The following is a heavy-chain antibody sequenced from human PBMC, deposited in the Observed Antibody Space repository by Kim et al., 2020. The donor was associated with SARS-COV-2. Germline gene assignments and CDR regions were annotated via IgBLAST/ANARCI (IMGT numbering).Heavy chain of an antibody. J-gene: IGHJ5*02. D-gene: IGHD1-1*01. CDR2: ISYDGSNK. CDR1: GFTFSSYG. CDR3: AKGGWNDLRFDP. Sequence: GGSLRLSCAASGFTFSSYGMHWVRQAPGKGLEWVAVISYDGSNKYYADSVKGRFTISRDNSKNTLYLQMNSLRAEDTAVYYCAKGGWNDLRFDPWGQGTLVTVSS. V-gene: IGHV3-30*18.